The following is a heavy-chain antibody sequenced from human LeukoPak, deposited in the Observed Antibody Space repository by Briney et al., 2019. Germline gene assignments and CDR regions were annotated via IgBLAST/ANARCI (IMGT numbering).Heavy chain of an antibody. CDR3: ARWDSLGSGVDC. J-gene: IGHJ4*02. CDR2: ISSSGGNT. CDR1: GFTFSSYA. V-gene: IGHV3-23*01. D-gene: IGHD3-10*01. Sequence: AGGSLRLSCAASGFTFSSYAMSWVRQAPGKGLEWVSAISSSGGNTYYADSVKGRFTISRDSSKNTLYLQMNSLRAEDTAVYYCARWDSLGSGVDCWGQGTLVTVSS.